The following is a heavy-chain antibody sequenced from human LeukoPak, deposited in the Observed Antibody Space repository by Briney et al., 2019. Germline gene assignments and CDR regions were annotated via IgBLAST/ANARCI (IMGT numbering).Heavy chain of an antibody. CDR2: ISPNSGGT. J-gene: IGHJ4*02. Sequence: ASVKVSCKASGYTFTGYYMHWVRQAPGQGLEWMGRISPNSGGTNYAQKFQGRVTMTRDTSINTAYMELSRLRSDDTAVYYYARVDHSGYSYGLAPNFDYWGQGTLVTVSS. D-gene: IGHD5-18*01. CDR1: GYTFTGYY. CDR3: ARVDHSGYSYGLAPNFDY. V-gene: IGHV1-2*06.